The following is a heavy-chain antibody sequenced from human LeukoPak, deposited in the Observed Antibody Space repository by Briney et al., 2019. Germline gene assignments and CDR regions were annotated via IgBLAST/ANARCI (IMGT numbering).Heavy chain of an antibody. Sequence: ASVKVSCKASGGTFISYAISWVRQAPGQGGEWMGGIIPIFGTANYAQKFQGRVTITTDESTSTAYMELSSLRSEDTAVYYCARVRPNGYYYDSSGHYPDAFDIWGQGTMVTVSS. CDR3: ARVRPNGYYYDSSGHYPDAFDI. D-gene: IGHD3-22*01. V-gene: IGHV1-69*05. J-gene: IGHJ3*02. CDR2: IIPIFGTA. CDR1: GGTFISYA.